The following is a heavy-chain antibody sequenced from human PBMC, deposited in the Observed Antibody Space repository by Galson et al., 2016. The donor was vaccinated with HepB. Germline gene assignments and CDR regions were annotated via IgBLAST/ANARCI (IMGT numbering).Heavy chain of an antibody. CDR3: ARAQTRSSTWYVPFDY. V-gene: IGHV3-30*04. Sequence: SLRLSCAASGFSFITYPMHWVRQAPGKGLEWVAIISSDGSNKYFADSVKGRFTISRDDSKNTVYLQMNSLRVEDTAVYYCARAQTRSSTWYVPFDYWGQGTLVTVSS. CDR1: GFSFITYP. J-gene: IGHJ4*02. D-gene: IGHD6-13*01. CDR2: ISSDGSNK.